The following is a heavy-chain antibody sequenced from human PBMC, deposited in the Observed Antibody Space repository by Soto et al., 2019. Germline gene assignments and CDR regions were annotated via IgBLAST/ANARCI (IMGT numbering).Heavy chain of an antibody. Sequence: QVQLVESGGGVVQPGRSLRLSCAASGFSFITYAMHWVRQAPGKGLEWVAIISFDGSSRYYADSVKGRFTISRDNSNDILDMQMDSLRPEDTAMYYCERDPVIATFDAFDFWGQGTMVSVSS. J-gene: IGHJ3*01. V-gene: IGHV3-30*04. CDR3: ERDPVIATFDAFDF. CDR2: ISFDGSSR. CDR1: GFSFITYA. D-gene: IGHD3-22*01.